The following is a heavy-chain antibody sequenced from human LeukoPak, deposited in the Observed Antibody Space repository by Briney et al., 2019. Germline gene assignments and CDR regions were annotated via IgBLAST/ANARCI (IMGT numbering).Heavy chain of an antibody. CDR3: ARSYSMTTVTTVVRGSRSHAKDY. D-gene: IGHD4-17*01. V-gene: IGHV3-48*02. Sequence: PGGSLRLSCAASGFTFSSYSMNWVRQAPGKGLEWVSYISSSSSTIYYADSVKGRFTISRDNAKNSLYLQMNSLRDEDTAVYYCARSYSMTTVTTVVRGSRSHAKDYWGQGTLVTVSS. J-gene: IGHJ4*02. CDR2: ISSSSSTI. CDR1: GFTFSSYS.